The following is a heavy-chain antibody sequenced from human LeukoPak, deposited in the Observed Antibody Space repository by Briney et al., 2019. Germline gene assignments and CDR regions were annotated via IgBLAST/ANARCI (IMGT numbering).Heavy chain of an antibody. CDR2: INHSGST. J-gene: IGHJ3*02. CDR1: GGSFSGYY. V-gene: IGHV4-34*01. CDR3: ASPRVVVTGTRAFDI. Sequence: KTSETLSLTCAVYGGSFSGYYWSWLRQPPGKGLEWIGEINHSGSTNYNPSLKSRVTISVDTSKNQFSLKLSSVTAADTAVYYCASPRVVVTGTRAFDIWGQGTMVTVSS. D-gene: IGHD2-21*02.